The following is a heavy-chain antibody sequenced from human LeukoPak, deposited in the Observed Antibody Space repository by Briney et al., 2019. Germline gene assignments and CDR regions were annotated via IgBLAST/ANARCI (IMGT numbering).Heavy chain of an antibody. V-gene: IGHV1-69*01. CDR1: GVTFSSYA. CDR2: IIPIFGTA. Sequence: GSSVKVSCKASGVTFSSYAISWVRQAPGQGLEWLGGIIPIFGTANYAQKFQGRVTITADESTSTAYMELSSLRSEDTAVYYCARGGGYCSSTSCYAFDYWGQGTLVTVSS. CDR3: ARGGGYCSSTSCYAFDY. D-gene: IGHD2-2*01. J-gene: IGHJ4*02.